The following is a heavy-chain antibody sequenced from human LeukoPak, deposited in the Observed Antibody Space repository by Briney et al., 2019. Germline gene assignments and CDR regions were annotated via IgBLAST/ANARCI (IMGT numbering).Heavy chain of an antibody. V-gene: IGHV3-48*01. CDR3: AKFYRRAWGDY. D-gene: IGHD7-27*01. Sequence: GGSLRLSCAASGFTFSSYSMNWVRQAPGKGLEWVSYISSSSSTIYYADSVKGRFTISRDNSKNTLYLQMNSLRAEDTAVYYCAKFYRRAWGDYWGQGTLVTVSS. CDR2: ISSSSSTI. CDR1: GFTFSSYS. J-gene: IGHJ4*02.